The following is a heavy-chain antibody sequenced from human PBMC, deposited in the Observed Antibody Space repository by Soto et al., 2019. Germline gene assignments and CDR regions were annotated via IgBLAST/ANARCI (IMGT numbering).Heavy chain of an antibody. D-gene: IGHD5-18*01. CDR3: ARGGYSDGYVFYGMDV. J-gene: IGHJ6*02. CDR1: GYTFTGYY. CDR2: LNPNSGGT. Sequence: QVQLVQSGAEVKKPGASVKVSCKASGYTFTGYYMHWVRQAPGQGLEWMGWLNPNSGGTNYAQKFQGWVTMTRDTSISTAYMELSRLRSDDTAVYYCARGGYSDGYVFYGMDVWGQGTTVTVSS. V-gene: IGHV1-2*04.